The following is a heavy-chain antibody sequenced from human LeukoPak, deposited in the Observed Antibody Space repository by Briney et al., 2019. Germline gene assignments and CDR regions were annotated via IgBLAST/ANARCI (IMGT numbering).Heavy chain of an antibody. CDR1: GFTFSSYA. CDR3: AKAKSYYSNYDY. D-gene: IGHD4-11*01. V-gene: IGHV3-23*01. Sequence: GGSLRLSCSASGFTFSSYAMSWVRQAPGKGLEWVSATSGSGGSTYYADSVKGRFTISRDNSKNTLYLQMNSLRAEDTAVYYCAKAKSYYSNYDYWGQGTLVTVSS. CDR2: TSGSGGST. J-gene: IGHJ4*02.